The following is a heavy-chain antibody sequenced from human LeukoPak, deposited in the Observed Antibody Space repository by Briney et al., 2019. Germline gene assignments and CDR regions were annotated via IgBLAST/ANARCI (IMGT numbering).Heavy chain of an antibody. Sequence: GGSLRLSCAASGFTFSSYAMSWVRQAQGKGLEWVSAISGSGGSTYYADSVKGRFTISRDNSKNTLYLQMNSLRAEDTAVYYCAKCGLLWFGELTYFDYWGQGTLVTVSS. CDR3: AKCGLLWFGELTYFDY. CDR2: ISGSGGST. CDR1: GFTFSSYA. J-gene: IGHJ4*02. V-gene: IGHV3-23*01. D-gene: IGHD3-10*01.